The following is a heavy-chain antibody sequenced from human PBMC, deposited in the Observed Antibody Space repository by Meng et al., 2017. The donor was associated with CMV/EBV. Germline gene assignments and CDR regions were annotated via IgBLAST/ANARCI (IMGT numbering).Heavy chain of an antibody. CDR1: GFTVSSNY. Sequence: GGSLRLSCAASGFTVSSNYMSWVRQAPGKGLEWVSSISSSGGTYYADSGKGRFTISRDTSRNTLYLQMNTLRAEDTAVYYCVGRQYGSGTYWGQGTLVTVSS. V-gene: IGHV3-53*01. CDR2: ISSSGGT. J-gene: IGHJ4*02. D-gene: IGHD3-10*01. CDR3: VGRQYGSGTY.